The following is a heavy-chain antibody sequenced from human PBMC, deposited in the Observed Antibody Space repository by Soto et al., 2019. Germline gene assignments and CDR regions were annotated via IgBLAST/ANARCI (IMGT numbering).Heavy chain of an antibody. J-gene: IGHJ5*02. CDR3: AREPGSSSSGLWGFDP. CDR1: AGTFSSYA. V-gene: IGHV1-69*06. D-gene: IGHD6-6*01. Sequence: GASVKVSCKASAGTFSSYAISWVRQAPGQGLEWMGGIIPNFGTANYAQKFQGRVTITADKSTSTAYMELSSLRSEDTAVYYCAREPGSSSSGLWGFDPWGQGTLVTVS. CDR2: IIPNFGTA.